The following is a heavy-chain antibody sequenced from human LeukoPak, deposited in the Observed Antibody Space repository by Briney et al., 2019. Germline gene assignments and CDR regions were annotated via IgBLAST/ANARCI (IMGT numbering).Heavy chain of an antibody. CDR2: ISYDGSNK. J-gene: IGHJ6*02. CDR1: GFTLSSYG. D-gene: IGHD3-9*01. CDR3: ARGCDILTGYYIPGGVDV. Sequence: PGGSLRLSCAASGFTLSSYGMHWVRQAPGKGLEWVAVISYDGSNKYYADSVKGRFTISRDNSKNTLYLQMNSLRAEDTAVYYCARGCDILTGYYIPGGVDVWGQGTTVTVSS. V-gene: IGHV3-30*03.